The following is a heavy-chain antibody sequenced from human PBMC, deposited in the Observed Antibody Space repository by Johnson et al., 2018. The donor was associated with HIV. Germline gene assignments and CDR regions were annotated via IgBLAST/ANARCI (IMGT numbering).Heavy chain of an antibody. J-gene: IGHJ3*01. CDR3: ARGRPRWEPLRGGAFDL. D-gene: IGHD1-26*01. Sequence: QMHLVESGGGVVQPGRSLRLSCAASGFTFSSYAIHWVRQAPGKGLEWVAVISYDGGNKYYADSVKGRFTISRDNSKNTLYLQMNSLRADDTAVYYCARGRPRWEPLRGGAFDLWGQGTMVTVSS. CDR1: GFTFSSYA. V-gene: IGHV3-30*04. CDR2: ISYDGGNK.